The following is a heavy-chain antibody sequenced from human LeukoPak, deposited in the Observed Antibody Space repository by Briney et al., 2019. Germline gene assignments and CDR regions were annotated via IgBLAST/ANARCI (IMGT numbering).Heavy chain of an antibody. CDR1: GGSISSSSYY. CDR2: IYYSAST. J-gene: IGHJ5*02. Sequence: PSETLSLTCTVSGGSISSSSYYWGWIRQPPGKGLEWIGSIYYSASTDDNPSLKSRVPISVDTSKNQFSLKLSSVPAAHTAVYSCARLWTGGWFDPWGQGTLVTVSS. CDR3: ARLWTGGWFDP. V-gene: IGHV4-39*01. D-gene: IGHD2-21*01.